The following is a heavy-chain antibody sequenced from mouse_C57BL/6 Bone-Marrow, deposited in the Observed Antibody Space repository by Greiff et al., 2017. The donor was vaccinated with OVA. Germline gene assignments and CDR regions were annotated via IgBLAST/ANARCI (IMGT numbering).Heavy chain of an antibody. V-gene: IGHV1-72*01. CDR1: GYTFTSYW. CDR2: IDPNSGGT. Sequence: QVQLQQSGAELVKPGASVKLSCKASGYTFTSYWMHWVKQRPGRGLEWIGRIDPNSGGTKYNEKFKSKATLTVDNPSSTAYMQLSSLTSEDSAVYYCAGLAYSNYDYAMDYWGQGTSVTVSS. CDR3: AGLAYSNYDYAMDY. D-gene: IGHD2-5*01. J-gene: IGHJ4*01.